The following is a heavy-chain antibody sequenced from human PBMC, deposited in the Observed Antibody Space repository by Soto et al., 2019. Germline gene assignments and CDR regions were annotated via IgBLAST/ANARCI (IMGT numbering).Heavy chain of an antibody. Sequence: GGSLRLSCAASGFTFSSYGMHWVRQAPGKGLEWVAVIWYDGSNKYYADSVKGRFTISRDNSKNTLYLQMNSLRAEDTAVYYCARVPLSYLRRVYYYYMDVWGKGTTVTVSS. CDR3: ARVPLSYLRRVYYYYMDV. V-gene: IGHV3-33*01. J-gene: IGHJ6*03. D-gene: IGHD1-26*01. CDR1: GFTFSSYG. CDR2: IWYDGSNK.